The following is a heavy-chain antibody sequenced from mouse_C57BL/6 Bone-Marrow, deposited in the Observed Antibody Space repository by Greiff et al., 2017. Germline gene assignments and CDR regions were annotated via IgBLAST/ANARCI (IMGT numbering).Heavy chain of an antibody. CDR2: IYPRSGNT. D-gene: IGHD3-2*02. CDR3: AQLRLPDPYYFDY. Sequence: VQLVESGAELARPGASVKLSCKASGYTFTSYGISWVKQRTGQGLEWIGEIYPRSGNTYYNEKFKGKATLTADKSSSTAYMELRSLTSEDSAVYFCAQLRLPDPYYFDYWGQGTTLTVSS. V-gene: IGHV1-81*01. CDR1: GYTFTSYG. J-gene: IGHJ2*01.